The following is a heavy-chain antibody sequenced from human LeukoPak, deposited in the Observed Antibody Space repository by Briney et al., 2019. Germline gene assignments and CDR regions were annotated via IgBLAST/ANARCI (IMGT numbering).Heavy chain of an antibody. CDR3: ARDSTVGATYVY. CDR1: GYTFTGYY. D-gene: IGHD1-26*01. CDR2: ISPNSGGT. J-gene: IGHJ4*02. V-gene: IGHV1-2*02. Sequence: ASVKVSCKASGYTFTGYYMHWVRQAPGQGLEWMGWISPNSGGTNYAQKFQGRVTMTRDTSISTAYMELSRLRSDDTAVYYCARDSTVGATYVYWGQGTLVTVSS.